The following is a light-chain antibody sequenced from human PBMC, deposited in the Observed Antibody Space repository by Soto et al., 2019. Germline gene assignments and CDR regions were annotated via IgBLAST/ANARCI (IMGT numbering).Light chain of an antibody. V-gene: IGLV4-60*03. CDR1: SGLSNYI. J-gene: IGLJ3*02. Sequence: QLVLTQSSSASASLGSSVVLTCTLSSGLSNYIIAWHQQPGKAPRYLMKVEGGGGYNKGSGGPDRFSGSSSGPDRYLTIPNLHSEDEAHYSCEPWDNTSGVFGGGPK. CDR2: VEGGGGY. CDR3: EPWDNTSGV.